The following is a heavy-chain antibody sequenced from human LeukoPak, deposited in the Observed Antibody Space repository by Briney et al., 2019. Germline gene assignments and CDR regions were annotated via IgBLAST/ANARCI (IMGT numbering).Heavy chain of an antibody. CDR2: INHSGST. Sequence: SETLSLTCAVYGGSFSGYYWSWIHQPPGKGLEWIGEINHSGSTNYNPSLKSRVTISVDTSKNQFSLKLSSVTAADTAVYYCARKAGPIDYWGQGTLVTVSS. D-gene: IGHD6-19*01. CDR3: ARKAGPIDY. J-gene: IGHJ4*02. V-gene: IGHV4-34*01. CDR1: GGSFSGYY.